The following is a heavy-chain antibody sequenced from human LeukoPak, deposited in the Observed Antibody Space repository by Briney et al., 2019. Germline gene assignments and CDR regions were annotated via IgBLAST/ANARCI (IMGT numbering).Heavy chain of an antibody. CDR2: IYPGDSDT. V-gene: IGHV5-51*01. J-gene: IGHJ3*02. CDR1: GYSFTSYW. CDR3: ARLPISAMSAFDI. Sequence: GESLKISCKGSGYSFTSYWIGWVRQMPGKGLEWMGIIYPGDSDTRYSPSFQGRVTISADKSISTAYLQWSSLKASDTAMYYCARLPISAMSAFDIWGQGTMVTVSS. D-gene: IGHD3-9*01.